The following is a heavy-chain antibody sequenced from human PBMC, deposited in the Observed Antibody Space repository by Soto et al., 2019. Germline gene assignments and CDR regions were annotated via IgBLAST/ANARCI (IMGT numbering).Heavy chain of an antibody. J-gene: IGHJ5*02. CDR3: ARGNIVLMVYASWFDP. V-gene: IGHV6-1*01. Sequence: SKTLSLTCPNSLERFSSHSGAYQCIRDSPYRRLDWLVRTYFRSKWYNDYAVSVKSRITINPDTSKNQFSLQLNSVTPEDTAVYYCARGNIVLMVYASWFDPWGQGTLVTVSS. CDR2: TYFRSKWYN. D-gene: IGHD2-8*01. CDR1: LERFSSHSGA.